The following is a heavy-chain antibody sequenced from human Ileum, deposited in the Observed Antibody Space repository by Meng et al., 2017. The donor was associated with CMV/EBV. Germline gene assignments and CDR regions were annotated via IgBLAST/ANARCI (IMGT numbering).Heavy chain of an antibody. CDR3: ARDPGDLTLPGNYHYGMDV. D-gene: IGHD3-10*01. V-gene: IGHV4-61*01. CDR2: IYYSGNT. CDR1: GGSVSSGSFY. Sequence: GSLRLSCTVSGGSVSSGSFYWSWIRQPPGRGLEWIGYIYYSGNTNYNPSLKSLVTISLDTSKNQFSLNLSFVTAADTAVYDCARDPGDLTLPGNYHYGMDVWGQGTTVTVSS. J-gene: IGHJ6*02.